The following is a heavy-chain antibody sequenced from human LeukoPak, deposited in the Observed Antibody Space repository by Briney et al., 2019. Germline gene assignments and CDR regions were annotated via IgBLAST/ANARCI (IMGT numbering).Heavy chain of an antibody. Sequence: GGSLRLSCAASIHTLYLFPMYCVRQAPGKGLEWVALIQDDGATTNYADSVRGRFTISRDNSKSMVYLQMNSLKLYDRGVYYCATQTITLVVVISSFDCWGQGTLVTVSS. J-gene: IGHJ4*02. D-gene: IGHD3-10*01. CDR1: IHTLYLFP. CDR2: IQDDGATT. V-gene: IGHV3-30*02. CDR3: ATQTITLVVVISSFDC.